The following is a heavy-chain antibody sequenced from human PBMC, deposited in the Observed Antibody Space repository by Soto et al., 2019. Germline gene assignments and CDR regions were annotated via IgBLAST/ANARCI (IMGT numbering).Heavy chain of an antibody. Sequence: PGESLKICYKASGYTFTDFWITWVRQMPGKGLEWMGRIDPSDSYTNYSPSFQGHVTISGDKSIGTAYLQWSRLKASDTAMYYCARQHNHWPLGAFDIWGQGTMVTVSS. CDR1: GYTFTDFW. D-gene: IGHD1-1*01. V-gene: IGHV5-10-1*01. CDR2: IDPSDSYT. J-gene: IGHJ3*02. CDR3: ARQHNHWPLGAFDI.